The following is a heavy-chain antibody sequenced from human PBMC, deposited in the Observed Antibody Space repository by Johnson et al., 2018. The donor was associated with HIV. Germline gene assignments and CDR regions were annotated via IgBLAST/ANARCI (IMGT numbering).Heavy chain of an antibody. CDR1: GFTFSSYA. Sequence: VQVVESGGGVVQPGRSLRLSCAASGFTFSSYAMHWVRQAPGKGLEWVAVISYDGSNKYYADSVKGRFTISRDNSKNTLYLQMNSLRAEDTAVYYCAKVPGGYSYHSDAFDIWGQGTMVTVSS. CDR3: AKVPGGYSYHSDAFDI. CDR2: ISYDGSNK. D-gene: IGHD5-18*01. J-gene: IGHJ3*02. V-gene: IGHV3-30-3*01.